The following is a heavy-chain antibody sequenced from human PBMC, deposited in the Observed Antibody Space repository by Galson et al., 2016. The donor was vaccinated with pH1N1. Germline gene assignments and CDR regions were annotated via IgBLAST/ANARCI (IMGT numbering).Heavy chain of an antibody. Sequence: SLRLSCAASGFSFSSYAMHWVRQAPGKGLEWVANLTQDGSQKYSVDSVKGRFTISRDNAKNSLYLQMNSLRAEDTAVYYCARSIAGRDSYWGQGTLVTVSS. CDR3: ARSIAGRDSY. J-gene: IGHJ4*02. CDR2: LTQDGSQK. CDR1: GFSFSSYA. D-gene: IGHD6-6*01. V-gene: IGHV3-7*04.